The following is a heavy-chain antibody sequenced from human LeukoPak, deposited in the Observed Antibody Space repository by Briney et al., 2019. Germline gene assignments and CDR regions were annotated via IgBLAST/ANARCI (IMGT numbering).Heavy chain of an antibody. Sequence: SETLSLTCTVSGGSISSYYWSWIRQPPGKGLEWIGYIYYSGSTNYNPSLKSRVTISVDTSKKQFSLKVRYVTAADTAVYYCARHRSGWLQSSFDYWGQGIMVTVSS. CDR3: ARHRSGWLQSSFDY. J-gene: IGHJ4*02. D-gene: IGHD5-24*01. V-gene: IGHV4-59*08. CDR1: GGSISSYY. CDR2: IYYSGST.